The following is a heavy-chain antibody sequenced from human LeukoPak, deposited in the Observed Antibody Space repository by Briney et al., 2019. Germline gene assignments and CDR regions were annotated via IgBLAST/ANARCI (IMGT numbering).Heavy chain of an antibody. CDR2: ISGSGGNT. CDR1: RFTFSSYA. D-gene: IGHD4-23*01. V-gene: IGHV3-23*01. Sequence: GGSLRLSCAASRFTFSSYAMTWVRQAPGKGLEWVSAISGSGGNTYYADSVKGRFTISRDNSKNTLYLRMNSLRAEDTVVYYCAKGNGGNSGEYFYYGMDVWGQGTTVTVSS. CDR3: AKGNGGNSGEYFYYGMDV. J-gene: IGHJ6*02.